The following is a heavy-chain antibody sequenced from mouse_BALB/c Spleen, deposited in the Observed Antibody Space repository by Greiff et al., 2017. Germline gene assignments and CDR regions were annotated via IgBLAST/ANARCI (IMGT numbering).Heavy chain of an antibody. CDR1: GFTFSSYA. Sequence: EVQGVESGGGLVKPGGSLKLSCAASGFTFSSYAMSWVRQTPEKRLEWVASISSGGSTYYPDSVKGRFTISRDNARNILYLQMSSLRSEDTAMYYCARGVSVDYWGQGTTLTVSS. V-gene: IGHV5-6-5*01. J-gene: IGHJ2*01. CDR3: ARGVSVDY. CDR2: ISSGGST.